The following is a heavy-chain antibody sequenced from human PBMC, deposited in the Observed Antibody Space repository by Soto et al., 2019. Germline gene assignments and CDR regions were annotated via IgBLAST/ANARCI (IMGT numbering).Heavy chain of an antibody. CDR3: ARTLRFLVGYYYYYMDV. CDR2: MNPNSGNT. CDR1: GYTFTSYD. D-gene: IGHD3-3*01. Sequence: ASVKVSCKASGYTFTSYDINWVRQATGQGLEWMGWMNPNSGNTGYAQKFQGRVTMTRNTSISTAYMELSSLRSEDTAVYYCARTLRFLVGYYYYYMDVWGKGTTVTVSS. V-gene: IGHV1-8*01. J-gene: IGHJ6*03.